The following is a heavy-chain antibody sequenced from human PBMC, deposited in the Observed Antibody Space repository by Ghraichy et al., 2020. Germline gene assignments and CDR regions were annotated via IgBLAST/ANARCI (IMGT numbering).Heavy chain of an antibody. J-gene: IGHJ5*02. CDR1: GFTFSSYS. V-gene: IGHV3-48*01. CDR2: ISSSSSTI. CDR3: ARGRGSGPTNWFDP. D-gene: IGHD3-16*01. Sequence: GSLRLSCAASGFTFSSYSMNWVRQAPGKGLEWVSYISSSSSTIYYADSVKGRFTTSRDNAKNSLYLQMNSLRAEDTAVYYCARGRGSGPTNWFDPWGQGTLVIVSS.